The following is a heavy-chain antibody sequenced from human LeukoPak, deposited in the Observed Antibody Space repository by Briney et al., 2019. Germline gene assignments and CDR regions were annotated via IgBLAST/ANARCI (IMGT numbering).Heavy chain of an antibody. CDR3: ARDRRGPIDY. J-gene: IGHJ4*02. CDR2: INHSGST. CDR1: GGSFSGYY. V-gene: IGHV4-34*01. D-gene: IGHD3-10*01. Sequence: SETLSLTCAVYGGSFSGYYWSWIRQPPGKGLEWIGEINHSGSTNYNPSLKSRVTISVDTSKNQFSLKLSSVTAADTAVYYCARDRRGPIDYWGQGTLVTVSS.